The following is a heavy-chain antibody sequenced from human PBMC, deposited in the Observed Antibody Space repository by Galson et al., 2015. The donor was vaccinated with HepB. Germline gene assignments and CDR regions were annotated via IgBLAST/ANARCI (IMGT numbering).Heavy chain of an antibody. J-gene: IGHJ6*02. CDR3: AKEDYDLLTGYRYYNYGMDV. CDR1: GSTFRDYW. Sequence: LRLSCAVSGSTFRDYWINWVRQAPGKGLVWVSRINGDGSIRNYADAVKGRFTISRDNAKNTLYLQMSSLTAEDTAVYYCAKEDYDLLTGYRYYNYGMDVWGQGTTVTVAS. V-gene: IGHV3-74*01. CDR2: INGDGSIR. D-gene: IGHD3-9*01.